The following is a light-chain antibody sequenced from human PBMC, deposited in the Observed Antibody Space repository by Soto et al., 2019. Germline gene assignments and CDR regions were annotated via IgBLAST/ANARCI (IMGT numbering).Light chain of an antibody. V-gene: IGKV1-12*01. Sequence: DIQMTQSPSSVSASVGDTVTITCRASQVISTWLAWYQQKPGRAPRLLIYKGTNLQVGVPPRFSGSASGTDSTFTLTITSLQPDDFAIYYCHQDSSFPLTFGGGTKVEN. CDR2: KGT. CDR3: HQDSSFPLT. CDR1: QVISTW. J-gene: IGKJ4*01.